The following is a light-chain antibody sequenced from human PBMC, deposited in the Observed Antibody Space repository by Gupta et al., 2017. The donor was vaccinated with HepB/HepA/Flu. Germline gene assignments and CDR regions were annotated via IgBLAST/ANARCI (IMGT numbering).Light chain of an antibody. Sequence: EIELSQSLDTLSLSPGERATLSCRASQSVSSYLAWYQQKPGQAPRLLIYDASTRATGIPARFSGSGSGTDFTLTISSLETEDFAVYYCQQRSNWPPGVTFGPGTKVEIK. CDR1: QSVSSY. J-gene: IGKJ3*01. V-gene: IGKV3-11*01. CDR2: DAS. CDR3: QQRSNWPPGVT.